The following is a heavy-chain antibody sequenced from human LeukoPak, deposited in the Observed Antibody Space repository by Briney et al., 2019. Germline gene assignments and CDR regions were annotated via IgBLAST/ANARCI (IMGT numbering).Heavy chain of an antibody. CDR3: ARGILWFGELSPPYYYMDV. V-gene: IGHV3-7*01. CDR1: GFTFSSYW. CDR2: IKQDGSEK. D-gene: IGHD3-10*01. Sequence: GALRLSCAASGFTFSSYWMSWVRQAPGKGLEWVANIKQDGSEKYYVDSVKGRFTISRDNAKNSLYLQMNSLRAEDTAVYYCARGILWFGELSPPYYYMDVWGKGTTVTVSS. J-gene: IGHJ6*03.